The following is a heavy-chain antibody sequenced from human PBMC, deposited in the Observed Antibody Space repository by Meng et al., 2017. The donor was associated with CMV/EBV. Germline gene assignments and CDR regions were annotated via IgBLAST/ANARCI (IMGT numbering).Heavy chain of an antibody. V-gene: IGHV3-15*01. CDR1: GFTFSNAR. J-gene: IGHJ6*02. D-gene: IGHD3-3*01. Sequence: GESLRISCAASGFTFSNARMSWVRQAPGKGLEWVGRIKSKTDGGTTDYAAPVKGRFTISRDDSKNTLYLQMNSLRAEDTAVYYCAKALHDFWSGYYTGLYYYCGMDVWGQGTTVTVSS. CDR3: AKALHDFWSGYYTGLYYYCGMDV. CDR2: IKSKTDGGTT.